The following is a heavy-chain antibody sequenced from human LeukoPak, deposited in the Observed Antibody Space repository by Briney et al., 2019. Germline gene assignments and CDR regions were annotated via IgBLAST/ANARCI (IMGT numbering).Heavy chain of an antibody. J-gene: IGHJ4*02. D-gene: IGHD2-8*01. CDR2: ISDSGDYT. V-gene: IGHV3-23*01. CDR3: AKDTSIGKYCTNGVCSPFDY. Sequence: PGGSLTLSCAGSGFTFSSYAMSWVRQAPGQGREWVSVISDSGDYTSYADSVRGRFTISRDNSRNTLYLQMISLRPEDTAVYYCAKDTSIGKYCTNGVCSPFDYWGQGTLVTVSS. CDR1: GFTFSSYA.